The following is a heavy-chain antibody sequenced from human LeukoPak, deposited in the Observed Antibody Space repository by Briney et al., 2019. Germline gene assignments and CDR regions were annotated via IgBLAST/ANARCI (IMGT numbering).Heavy chain of an antibody. Sequence: GASVKVSCKASGGTFSSYAISWVRQAPGQGLEWMGGIIPIFGTANYAQKFQGRVTITADESTSTAYMELCSLRSEDTAVYYCARDIGTTFSWFDPWGQGTLVTVSS. CDR3: ARDIGTTFSWFDP. CDR1: GGTFSSYA. CDR2: IIPIFGTA. J-gene: IGHJ5*02. D-gene: IGHD1-1*01. V-gene: IGHV1-69*13.